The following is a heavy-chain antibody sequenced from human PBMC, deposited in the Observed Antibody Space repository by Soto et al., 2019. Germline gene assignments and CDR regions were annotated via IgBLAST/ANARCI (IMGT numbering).Heavy chain of an antibody. Sequence: PGGSLRLSCAASGFTFSSYAMHWVRQAPGKGLEWVAVISYDGSNKYYADSVKGRFTISRDNSKNTLYLQMNSLRAEDTAVYYCANPRGIAAAGTTHWGQGTLVTVSS. CDR2: ISYDGSNK. V-gene: IGHV3-30-3*01. D-gene: IGHD6-13*01. J-gene: IGHJ4*02. CDR1: GFTFSSYA. CDR3: ANPRGIAAAGTTH.